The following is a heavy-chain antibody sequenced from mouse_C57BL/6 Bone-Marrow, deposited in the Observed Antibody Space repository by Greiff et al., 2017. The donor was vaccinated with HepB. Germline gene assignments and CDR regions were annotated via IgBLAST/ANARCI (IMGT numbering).Heavy chain of an antibody. CDR3: ARQNYYGSRGGPWFAY. V-gene: IGHV5-6*02. CDR1: GFTFSSYG. Sequence: EVMLVESGGDLVKPGGSLKLSCAASGFTFSSYGMSWVRQTPDKRLEWVATISSGGSYTYYPDSVKGRFTISRDNAKNTLYLQMSSLKSEDTAMYYCARQNYYGSRGGPWFAYWGQGTLVTVSA. J-gene: IGHJ3*01. CDR2: ISSGGSYT. D-gene: IGHD1-1*01.